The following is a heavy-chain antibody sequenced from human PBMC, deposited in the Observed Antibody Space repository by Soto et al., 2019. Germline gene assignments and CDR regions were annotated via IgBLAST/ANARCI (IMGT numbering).Heavy chain of an antibody. Sequence: ASVKVSCKASGYTFTGYYMHWVRQAPGQGLEWMGWINPNSGGTNYAQKFQGWVTMTRDTSISTAYMELSRLRSDDTAVYYCARDGYCSSTSCLSAYYYMDVWAKGTTVTVSS. CDR2: INPNSGGT. V-gene: IGHV1-2*04. CDR1: GYTFTGYY. J-gene: IGHJ6*03. CDR3: ARDGYCSSTSCLSAYYYMDV. D-gene: IGHD2-2*01.